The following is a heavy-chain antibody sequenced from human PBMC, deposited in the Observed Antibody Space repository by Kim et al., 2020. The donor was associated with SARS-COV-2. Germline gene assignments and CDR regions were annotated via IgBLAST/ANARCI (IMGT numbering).Heavy chain of an antibody. CDR1: GGTFSIYA. J-gene: IGHJ6*02. Sequence: SVKVSCKASGGTFSIYAISWVRQAPGQGLEWMGRIIPILGIANYAQKFQGRVTITADKSTSTAYMELSSLRSEDTAVYYCARESEWLQLDYYYYGMDVWGQGTTVPVSS. CDR2: IIPILGIA. D-gene: IGHD1-1*01. CDR3: ARESEWLQLDYYYYGMDV. V-gene: IGHV1-69*04.